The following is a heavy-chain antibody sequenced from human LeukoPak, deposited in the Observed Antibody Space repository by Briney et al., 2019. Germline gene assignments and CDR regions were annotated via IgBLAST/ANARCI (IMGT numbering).Heavy chain of an antibody. J-gene: IGHJ4*02. CDR2: INHSGST. Sequence: KPSETLSLTCTVSGGSISSYYWSWIRRPPGKGLEWIGEINHSGSTNYNPSLKSRVTISVDTSKNQFSLKLSSVTAADTAVYYCARVPPPALGVPAADDYWGQGTLVTVSS. CDR1: GGSISSYY. V-gene: IGHV4-34*01. CDR3: ARVPPPALGVPAADDY. D-gene: IGHD3-16*01.